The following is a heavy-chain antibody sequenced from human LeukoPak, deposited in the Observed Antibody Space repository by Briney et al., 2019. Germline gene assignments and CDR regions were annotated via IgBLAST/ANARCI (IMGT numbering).Heavy chain of an antibody. D-gene: IGHD3-9*01. J-gene: IGHJ6*02. V-gene: IGHV4-39*01. Sequence: SETLSLTCTVSGGSISSSSYSWGWIRQPAGKGLEWIGSIYYSGSTYYNPSLKSRVTISVDTSKNQFSLKLSSVTAADTAVYYCARRQYYDILTGYPIWGDYYGMDVWGQGTTVTVSS. CDR3: ARRQYYDILTGYPIWGDYYGMDV. CDR1: GGSISSSSYS. CDR2: IYYSGST.